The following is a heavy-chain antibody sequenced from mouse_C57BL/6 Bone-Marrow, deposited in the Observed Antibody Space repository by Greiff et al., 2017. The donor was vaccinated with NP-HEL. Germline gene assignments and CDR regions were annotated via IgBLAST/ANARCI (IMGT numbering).Heavy chain of an antibody. D-gene: IGHD1-1*01. V-gene: IGHV5-4*01. CDR1: GFTFSSYA. J-gene: IGHJ4*01. CDR3: ARDTYYGSNEGAMDY. Sequence: EVKLVESGGGLVKPGGSLKLSCAASGFTFSSYAMSWVRQTPEKRLEWVATISDGGSYTYYPDNVKGRFTISRDNAKNNLYLQMSHLKSEDTAMYYCARDTYYGSNEGAMDYWGQGTSVTVSS. CDR2: ISDGGSYT.